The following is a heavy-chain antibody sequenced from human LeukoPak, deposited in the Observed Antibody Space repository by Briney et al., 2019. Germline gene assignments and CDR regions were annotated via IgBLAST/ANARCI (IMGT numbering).Heavy chain of an antibody. Sequence: SVNVSCKASGDTFTSYAMNWLRQAPGQGLEWMGGIIPIFGTANYAQKFQGRVTITADESTSTAYMELSSLRSEDTAVYYCARFIAAAGLDYWGQGTLVTVSS. J-gene: IGHJ4*02. CDR3: ARFIAAAGLDY. CDR1: GDTFTSYA. V-gene: IGHV1-69*13. CDR2: IIPIFGTA. D-gene: IGHD6-13*01.